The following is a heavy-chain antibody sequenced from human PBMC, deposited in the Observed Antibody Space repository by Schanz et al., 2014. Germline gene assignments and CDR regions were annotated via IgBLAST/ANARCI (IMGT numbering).Heavy chain of an antibody. CDR2: INGNGGIT. D-gene: IGHD3-16*01. J-gene: IGHJ5*01. CDR1: GFTFSTYA. Sequence: EVQLLESGGALVQPGGSLRLSCSASGFTFSTYAMSWVRQAPGKGLEWVSAINGNGGITYYADPVKGRFTISRDNSKNTLLLQMSSLRAEDTAVYYCAKDLYNYGSFDSWGQGTLVTVSS. CDR3: AKDLYNYGSFDS. V-gene: IGHV3-23*01.